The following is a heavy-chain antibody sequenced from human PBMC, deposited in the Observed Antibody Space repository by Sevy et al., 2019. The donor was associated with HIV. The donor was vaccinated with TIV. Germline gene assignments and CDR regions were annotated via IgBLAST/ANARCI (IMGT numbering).Heavy chain of an antibody. CDR2: IYHNGST. Sequence: SETLSLTCAVSGGSISSSNWWSWVRQPPGKGLEWIGEIYHNGSTNYNPSLKSRVTISVDNSKNQFSLKLSSVTAADTAVYYCVRTRGRYFDYWGQGTLVTVSS. CDR3: VRTRGRYFDY. J-gene: IGHJ4*02. V-gene: IGHV4-4*02. CDR1: GGSISSSNW.